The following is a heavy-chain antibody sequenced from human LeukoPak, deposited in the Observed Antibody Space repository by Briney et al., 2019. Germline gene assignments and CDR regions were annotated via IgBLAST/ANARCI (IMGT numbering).Heavy chain of an antibody. CDR1: GFTFSDYY. Sequence: GSLRLSCAASGFTFSDYYMTWIRQAPGKGLEWVSYISSGSSTIYYADSVKGRFTISRDNAKNSLYLQMNSLRVEDTAVYYCANHFACGSTSCPPFDSWGQGTLVTVSS. J-gene: IGHJ4*02. CDR2: ISSGSSTI. CDR3: ANHFACGSTSCPPFDS. D-gene: IGHD2-2*01. V-gene: IGHV3-11*04.